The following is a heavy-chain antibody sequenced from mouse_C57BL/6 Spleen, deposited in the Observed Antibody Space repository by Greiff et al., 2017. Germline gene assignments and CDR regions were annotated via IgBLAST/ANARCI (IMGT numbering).Heavy chain of an antibody. Sequence: QVQLQQSGAELVRPGASVTLSCKASGYTFTDYEMHWVKQTPVHGLEWIGAIDPETGGTAYNQKFKGKAILTADKSSSTAYMELRSLTSEDSAVYYCTREDYGNYFYAMDYWGQGTSVTVSS. V-gene: IGHV1-15*01. J-gene: IGHJ4*01. CDR3: TREDYGNYFYAMDY. D-gene: IGHD2-1*01. CDR2: IDPETGGT. CDR1: GYTFTDYE.